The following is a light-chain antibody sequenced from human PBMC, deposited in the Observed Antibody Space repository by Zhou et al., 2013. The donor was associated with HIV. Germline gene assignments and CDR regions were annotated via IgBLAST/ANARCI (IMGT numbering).Light chain of an antibody. CDR2: STS. Sequence: EIVMTQSPATLSVSPGERATLSCRASQSVGSNLAWYQQKPGQAPRLLLYSTSTRATGIPARFSGSGSGTEFTLTISSMQSEDFAVYYCQQYIDWPLTFGRRDQGGDQT. V-gene: IGKV3-15*01. J-gene: IGKJ4*01. CDR1: QSVGSN. CDR3: QQYIDWPLT.